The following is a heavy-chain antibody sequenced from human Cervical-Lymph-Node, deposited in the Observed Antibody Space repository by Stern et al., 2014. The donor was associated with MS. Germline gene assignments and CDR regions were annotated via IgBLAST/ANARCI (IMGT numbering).Heavy chain of an antibody. CDR2: ISSNGGST. CDR1: GFTFSSYA. Sequence: EVQLVESGGGLVQPGGSMRLSCSASGFTFSSYAMHWVRQAPGTGLEYVSAISSNGGSTYYADSVKGRFTISRDNSKNTLYLQMSSLRAEDTAVYYCVKDVWSATWGYWGQGTLVTVSS. J-gene: IGHJ4*02. V-gene: IGHV3-64D*06. CDR3: VKDVWSATWGY. D-gene: IGHD7-27*01.